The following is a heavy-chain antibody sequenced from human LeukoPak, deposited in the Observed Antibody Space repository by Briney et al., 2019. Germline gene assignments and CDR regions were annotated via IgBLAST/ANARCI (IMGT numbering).Heavy chain of an antibody. V-gene: IGHV1-8*01. CDR2: MNPNSGNT. CDR3: ARGAVPATYYYYGMDV. J-gene: IGHJ6*02. CDR1: GYTFTSYD. Sequence: ASVKVSCKAPGYTFTSYDINWVRQATGQGLEWMGWMNPNSGNTGYAQTFQGRVTMTRNTSISTAYMELSSLRSEDTAVYYCARGAVPATYYYYGMDVWGQGTTVTVSS. D-gene: IGHD2-2*01.